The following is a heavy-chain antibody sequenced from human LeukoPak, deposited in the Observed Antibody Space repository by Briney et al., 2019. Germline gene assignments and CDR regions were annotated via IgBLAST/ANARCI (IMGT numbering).Heavy chain of an antibody. V-gene: IGHV4-38-2*02. D-gene: IGHD3-10*01. CDR3: ARDWGFGDSEDWFDP. CDR2: VHHTGST. J-gene: IGHJ5*02. CDR1: GYSISRGYY. Sequence: SSETLSLTCNVSGYSISRGYYWGWIRQPPGKGLEWIGSVHHTGSTYYNPSLRSRVSISVDKSTNHISLEVTSVTAADTAVYYCARDWGFGDSEDWFDPWGQGTLVTVSS.